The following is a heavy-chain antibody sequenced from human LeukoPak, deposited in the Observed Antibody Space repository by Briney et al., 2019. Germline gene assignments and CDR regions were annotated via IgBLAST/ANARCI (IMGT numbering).Heavy chain of an antibody. D-gene: IGHD2-2*01. CDR1: GFTFGDYA. V-gene: IGHV3-49*04. Sequence: GRSLRLSCSTSGFTFGDYAMSWVRQAPGKGLEWVGFIQAKAYGGATEYAASVKGRFSSSRDDSQSIANLQMNDLKTEDTAVYYCTRAPHPRCSSSGCYLDYWGQGTLVTVSS. CDR3: TRAPHPRCSSSGCYLDY. J-gene: IGHJ4*02. CDR2: IQAKAYGGAT.